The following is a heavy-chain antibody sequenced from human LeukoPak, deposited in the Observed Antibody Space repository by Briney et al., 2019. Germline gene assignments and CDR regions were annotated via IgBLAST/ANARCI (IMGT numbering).Heavy chain of an antibody. CDR3: ARENQPSRVGGYMDV. D-gene: IGHD3-3*01. Sequence: ASVKVSCKASEGTFSNSAITWVRQAPGQGLEWMGWMNPVIGNTGYAQKFQGRFTMTRNTSISTAYMELSSLRSEDTAVYYCARENQPSRVGGYMDVWGKGTTVTVSS. CDR1: EGTFSNSA. V-gene: IGHV1-8*01. CDR2: MNPVIGNT. J-gene: IGHJ6*03.